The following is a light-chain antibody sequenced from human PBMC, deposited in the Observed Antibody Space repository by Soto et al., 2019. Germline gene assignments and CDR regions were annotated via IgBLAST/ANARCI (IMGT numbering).Light chain of an antibody. CDR2: DAS. CDR1: QSISTW. J-gene: IGKJ2*01. CDR3: QQYHSQT. Sequence: DIQMTQSPSTLSASVGDRVTITCRASQSISTWLAWYQQKPGKAPELLIYDASSLESGVPSRFSGSGSGTEFTLTISNLQPDDFATYYCQQYHSQTFGQGTRLEIK. V-gene: IGKV1-5*01.